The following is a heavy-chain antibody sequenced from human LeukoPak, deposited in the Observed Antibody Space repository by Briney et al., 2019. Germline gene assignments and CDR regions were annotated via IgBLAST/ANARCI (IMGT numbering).Heavy chain of an antibody. V-gene: IGHV3-21*01. CDR1: GFTFSNYN. J-gene: IGHJ4*02. CDR2: ISSSSSYI. Sequence: GGSLRLSCAASGFTFSNYNLNWVRQAPGKGLEWVSSISSSSSYIYYADSVKGRFTISRDNAKKSVYLQMNSLRAEDTAVYYCAGSAGPDYWGQGTLVTVSS. CDR3: AGSAGPDY. D-gene: IGHD6-19*01.